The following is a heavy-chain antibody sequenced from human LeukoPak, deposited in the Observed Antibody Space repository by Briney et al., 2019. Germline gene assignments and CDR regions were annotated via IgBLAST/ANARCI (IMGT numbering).Heavy chain of an antibody. J-gene: IGHJ5*02. CDR1: GGTFSSYA. D-gene: IGHD2-2*01. CDR2: IIPIFGTA. V-gene: IGHV1-69*05. CDR3: AGGEGYCSSTSGLPWSDP. Sequence: ASVKVSCKASGGTFSSYAISWVRQAPGQGLEWMGGIIPIFGTANYAQKFQGRVTITTDESTSTAYMELSSLRSEDTAVYYCAGGEGYCSSTSGLPWSDPGAREPWSPSPQ.